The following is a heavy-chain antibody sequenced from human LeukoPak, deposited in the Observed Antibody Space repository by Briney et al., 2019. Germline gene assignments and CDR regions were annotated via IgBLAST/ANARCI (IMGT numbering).Heavy chain of an antibody. CDR1: GASIRNYY. CDR2: FFPSGSN. V-gene: IGHV4-4*07. J-gene: IGHJ4*02. Sequence: SETLSLTCAVSGASIRNYYWSWIRQPAGKGLEWIGRFFPSGSNNYNPSLKSRVTMSVDTSKSPFSLKLNSVTAADTAVYYCAKEGAAPGPDFDYWGQGTLVIVSS. CDR3: AKEGAAPGPDFDY. D-gene: IGHD6-13*01.